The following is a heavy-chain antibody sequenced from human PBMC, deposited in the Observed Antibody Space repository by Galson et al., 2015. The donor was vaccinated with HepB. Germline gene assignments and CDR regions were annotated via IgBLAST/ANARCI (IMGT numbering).Heavy chain of an antibody. V-gene: IGHV3-30*18. Sequence: SLRLSCAASGFTFSSYGMHWVRQAPGKGLEWVAVISYDGSNKYYADSVKGRFTISRDNSKNTLYLQMNSLRAEDTAVYYCAKDDGGGWYVSYFQHWGQGTLVTVSS. CDR3: AKDDGGGWYVSYFQH. CDR1: GFTFSSYG. CDR2: ISYDGSNK. J-gene: IGHJ1*01. D-gene: IGHD6-19*01.